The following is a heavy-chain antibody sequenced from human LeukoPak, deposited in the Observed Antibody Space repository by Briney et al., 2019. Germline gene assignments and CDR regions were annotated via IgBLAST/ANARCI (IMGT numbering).Heavy chain of an antibody. CDR2: IYSTGTT. J-gene: IGHJ3*02. V-gene: IGHV4-59*01. CDR1: GGSISNYY. CDR3: ARDGAFDI. Sequence: PSETLSLTCTVSGGSISNYYWSWIRQPPGKGLEWIGYIYSTGTTNYNPSLKSRVTISLDTSENQFSLKLISVTAADTALYYCARDGAFDIWGQGTMVSVSS.